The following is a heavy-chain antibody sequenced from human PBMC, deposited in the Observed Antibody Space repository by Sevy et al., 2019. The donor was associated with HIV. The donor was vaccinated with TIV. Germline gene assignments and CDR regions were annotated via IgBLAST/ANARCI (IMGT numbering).Heavy chain of an antibody. V-gene: IGHV1-3*01. CDR3: ARGGYCSSTSCDNWFDP. CDR2: INAGNGNT. CDR1: GYPFTSYV. D-gene: IGHD2-2*01. J-gene: IGHJ5*02. Sequence: ASVKVSCKASGYPFTSYVIHWVRQAPGQRLEWMGWINAGNGNTKYSQKFRGRVTLTRDTSASTAFMEMSSLRSEDTAVYYCARGGYCSSTSCDNWFDPWGQGTLVTVSS.